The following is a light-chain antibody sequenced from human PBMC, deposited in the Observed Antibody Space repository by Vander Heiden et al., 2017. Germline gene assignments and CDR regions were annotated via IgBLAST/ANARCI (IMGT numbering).Light chain of an antibody. CDR2: KAS. V-gene: IGKV1-5*03. CDR3: QQYDTFSRT. J-gene: IGKJ1*01. Sequence: DIQMTQSPSTLSASVGDRVTITCRASQSIDIWLAWYQQKPGKAPKPLFYKASTLESGVPSRFSGSGSGTEFTLASSSLQPDDFATYYCQQYDTFSRTFGQGTQVEIK. CDR1: QSIDIW.